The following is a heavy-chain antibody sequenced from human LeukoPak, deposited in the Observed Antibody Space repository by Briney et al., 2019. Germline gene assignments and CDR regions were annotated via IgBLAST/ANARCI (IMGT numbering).Heavy chain of an antibody. J-gene: IGHJ6*03. Sequence: TGGSLRLSWAASGFTFSSYGMSWVRQAPGKGLESVSAISGSGGSTYYADSVKGRFTISRDNSKNTLYLQMNSLRAEDTAVYYCAKGPEDGGDYYYYYMDVWGKGTTVTISS. CDR2: ISGSGGST. CDR1: GFTFSSYG. V-gene: IGHV3-23*01. CDR3: AKGPEDGGDYYYYYMDV. D-gene: IGHD4-23*01.